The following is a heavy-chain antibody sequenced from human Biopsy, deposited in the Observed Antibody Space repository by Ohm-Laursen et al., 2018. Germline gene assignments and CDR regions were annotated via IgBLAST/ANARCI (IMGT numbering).Heavy chain of an antibody. CDR1: GFPFHNYA. Sequence: SLRLSCTASGFPFHNYAMNWVRQAPGKGLEWVAHIDVSDYNTYYADSVRGRFTISRDNSKQMVHLEINSLTAGDTAVYYCVKQWGGYNFDSWGQGTLVTVSS. D-gene: IGHD1-14*01. J-gene: IGHJ5*01. CDR3: VKQWGGYNFDS. V-gene: IGHV3-23*01. CDR2: IDVSDYNT.